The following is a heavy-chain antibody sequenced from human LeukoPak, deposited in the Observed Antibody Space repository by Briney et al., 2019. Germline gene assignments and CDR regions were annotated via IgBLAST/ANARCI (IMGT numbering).Heavy chain of an antibody. CDR1: GYSISSGYY. J-gene: IGHJ4*02. CDR3: ARDSLLPLDC. V-gene: IGHV4-38-2*02. D-gene: IGHD1-26*01. CDR2: IYHSGST. Sequence: PSETLSLTCTVSGYSISSGYYWGWIRQPPGKGLEWIGSIYHSGSTYYNPSLKSRVTISVDTSKNQFSLKLSSVTAADTAVYYCARDSLLPLDCWGQGTLVTVSS.